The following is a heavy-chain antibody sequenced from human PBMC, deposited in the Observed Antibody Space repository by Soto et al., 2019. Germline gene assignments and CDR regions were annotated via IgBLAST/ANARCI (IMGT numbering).Heavy chain of an antibody. CDR3: ARGGHCTNGVCSALDY. V-gene: IGHV4-59*08. CDR2: IYYGGSA. CDR1: GGSISTYY. J-gene: IGHJ4*02. D-gene: IGHD2-8*01. Sequence: QVQLQESGPGLVKPSGTLSLTCTVSGGSISTYYWSWIRQPPGKGLEWIGYIYYGGSANYNPSLKSRVTISVDTSKKQFSLKLSSVTAADTAVYYCARGGHCTNGVCSALDYGGQGTLVTVSS.